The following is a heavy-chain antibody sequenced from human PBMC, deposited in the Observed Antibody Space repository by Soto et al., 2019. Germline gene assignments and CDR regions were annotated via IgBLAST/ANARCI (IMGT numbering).Heavy chain of an antibody. V-gene: IGHV3-72*01. CDR1: GFTLSDHY. Sequence: EVQLVESGGGLVQPGGSLRLSCAGSGFTLSDHYIDWVCQAPGKGLEWVGRSRDKPQGYSTAYAASVKGRFTTSRDESKNAAYLQMNSLKTEETAVYYCVRAAYSSVSSGYSRCLDYWGQGTLVIVSS. J-gene: IGHJ4*02. CDR2: SRDKPQGYST. D-gene: IGHD3-22*01. CDR3: VRAAYSSVSSGYSRCLDY.